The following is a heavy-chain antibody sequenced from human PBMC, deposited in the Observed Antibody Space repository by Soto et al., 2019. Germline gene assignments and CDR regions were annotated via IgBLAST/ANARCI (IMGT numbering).Heavy chain of an antibody. V-gene: IGHV1-69*13. CDR1: GGTFSSYA. CDR3: ARDWYSSGPFDP. D-gene: IGHD6-19*01. J-gene: IGHJ5*02. CDR2: IIPIFGTA. Sequence: GDSVKVSCKASGGTFSSYAISWVRQAPGQGLEWMGGIIPIFGTANYAQKFQGRVTITADESTSTAYMELSSLRSEGTAVYYCARDWYSSGPFDPWGQGTLVTVSS.